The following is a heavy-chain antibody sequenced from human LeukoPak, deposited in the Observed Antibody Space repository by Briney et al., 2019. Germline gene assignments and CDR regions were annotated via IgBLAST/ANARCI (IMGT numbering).Heavy chain of an antibody. D-gene: IGHD2-21*02. Sequence: SVKVSCKASGGTFSDYGINWVRQAPGQGLEWMGRIIPIFGTANYAQKFQGRVTITADESTSTAYMELSSLRSEDTALYYCARDSEAYCGGDCYSSYLDYWGQGTVVTVSS. CDR3: ARDSEAYCGGDCYSSYLDY. J-gene: IGHJ4*02. CDR1: GGTFSDYG. V-gene: IGHV1-69*13. CDR2: IIPIFGTA.